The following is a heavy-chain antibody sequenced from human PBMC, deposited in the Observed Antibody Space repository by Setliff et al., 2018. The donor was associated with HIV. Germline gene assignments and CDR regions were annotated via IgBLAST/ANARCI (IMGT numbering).Heavy chain of an antibody. CDR3: ARGARLLAAYSNRWDYFYMAV. CDR2: INHSGST. V-gene: IGHV4-34*01. CDR1: GGSLTDYY. J-gene: IGHJ6*03. D-gene: IGHD6-13*01. Sequence: SETLSLTCAVFGGSLTDYYWIWIRQPPGKGLEWIGEINHSGSTHYNPSLKSRFIISVDTSKNQFSLKVNSMTAADTAVYYCARGARLLAAYSNRWDYFYMAVWGKGTTVTVSS.